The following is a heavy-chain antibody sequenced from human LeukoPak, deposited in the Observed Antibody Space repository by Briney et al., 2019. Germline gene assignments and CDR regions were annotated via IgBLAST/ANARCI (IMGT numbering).Heavy chain of an antibody. CDR2: IYSGGST. V-gene: IGHV3-66*01. J-gene: IGHJ4*02. CDR1: GFTVSSNY. D-gene: IGHD1-7*01. CDR3: AKDERNWNYNLASQTYD. Sequence: GGSLRLSCAASGFTVSSNYMSWVRQAPGKGLEWVSVIYSGGSTYYADSVKGRFTISRDNSKNTLYLQMNSLRAEDTAVYYCAKDERNWNYNLASQTYDWGQATLVTVSS.